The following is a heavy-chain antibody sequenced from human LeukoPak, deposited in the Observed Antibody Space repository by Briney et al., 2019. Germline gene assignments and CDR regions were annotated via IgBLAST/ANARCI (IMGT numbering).Heavy chain of an antibody. V-gene: IGHV3-74*01. CDR3: VRGRGSYGWFDP. J-gene: IGHJ5*02. CDR2: ISGDGTAR. CDR1: GFTSSSYW. D-gene: IGHD3-10*01. Sequence: GGSLRLSCAASGFTSSSYWMHWVRQVPGKGLVWVSRISGDGTARNYADSVKGRFTISRDDAKNTVDLQMNSLRGEDTAVYYCVRGRGSYGWFDPWGQGTLVTVPS.